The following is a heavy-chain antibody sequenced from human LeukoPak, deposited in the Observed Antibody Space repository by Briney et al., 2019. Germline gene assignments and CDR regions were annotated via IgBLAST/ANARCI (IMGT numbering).Heavy chain of an antibody. CDR3: AKAMMYSSTWYYFDY. CDR2: ISTSGGST. CDR1: GFSFINFA. V-gene: IGHV3-23*01. J-gene: IGHJ4*02. Sequence: GGSLRLSFAASGFSFINFAMTWVRQAPGKGLAWVSAISTSGGSTYYSDSVKGRFTISRDNSKNTLYLQMNSLRAEDTAVYYCAKAMMYSSTWYYFDYWGQGTLVTVSS. D-gene: IGHD6-13*01.